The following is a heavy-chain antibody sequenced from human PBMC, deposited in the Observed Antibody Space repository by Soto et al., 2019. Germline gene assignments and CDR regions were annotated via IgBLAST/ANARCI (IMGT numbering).Heavy chain of an antibody. D-gene: IGHD5-18*01. CDR1: GYTFTNYA. Sequence: ASVKVSCKASGYTFTNYAMHWVRQAPGQRLEWMGWINAGNGNTKYSQKFQGRVTITRDTSASTAYMDLSSLRSEDTAVYYCARDPLWGTAMVLWYFDLWGRGTLVTVSS. CDR2: INAGNGNT. J-gene: IGHJ2*01. V-gene: IGHV1-3*01. CDR3: ARDPLWGTAMVLWYFDL.